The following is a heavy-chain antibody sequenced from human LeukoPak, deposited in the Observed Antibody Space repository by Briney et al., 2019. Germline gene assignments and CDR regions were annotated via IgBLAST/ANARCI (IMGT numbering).Heavy chain of an antibody. CDR1: GFTFSSYG. D-gene: IGHD6-19*01. V-gene: IGHV3-23*01. CDR3: AKDLPASYSSGWYEYFQH. J-gene: IGHJ1*01. CDR2: ISGSGGST. Sequence: GGSLRLSCAASGFTFSSYGMHWVRQAPGKGLEWVSAISGSGGSTYYADSVKGRFTISRDNSKNTLYLQMNSLRAEDTAVYYCAKDLPASYSSGWYEYFQHWGQGTLVTVSS.